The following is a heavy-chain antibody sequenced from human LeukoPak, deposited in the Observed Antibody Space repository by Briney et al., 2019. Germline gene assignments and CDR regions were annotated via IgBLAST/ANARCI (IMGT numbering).Heavy chain of an antibody. CDR2: INNSGGST. CDR3: AYYYDSSGYYYEVQPFDY. D-gene: IGHD3-22*01. Sequence: GGSLRLSCAASGFTFSSYAMSWVRQAPGKGLEWVSVINNSGGSTYYADSVKGRFTISRDNSKNTLYLQMNSLRAEDTAIYYCAYYYDSSGYYYEVQPFDYWGQGTLVTVSS. V-gene: IGHV3-23*01. J-gene: IGHJ4*02. CDR1: GFTFSSYA.